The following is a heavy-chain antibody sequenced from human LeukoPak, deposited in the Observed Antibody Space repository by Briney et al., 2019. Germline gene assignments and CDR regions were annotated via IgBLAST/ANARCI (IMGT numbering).Heavy chain of an antibody. Sequence: GGSLRLSCAASGFTFSTYDMSWVRQAPGMGLEWVSTFSFRGSSTYYADSVKGRFTISRDNSKNTLYLQMNSLRAEDSATYCCAKSGDYFDYWGQGILVTVPS. J-gene: IGHJ4*02. D-gene: IGHD3-10*01. CDR3: AKSGDYFDY. CDR2: FSFRGSST. CDR1: GFTFSTYD. V-gene: IGHV3-23*01.